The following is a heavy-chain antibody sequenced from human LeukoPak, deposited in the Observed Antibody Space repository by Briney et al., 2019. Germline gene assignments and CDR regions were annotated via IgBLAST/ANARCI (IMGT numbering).Heavy chain of an antibody. D-gene: IGHD5-12*01. CDR3: ARQYMVATREYYFDY. J-gene: IGHJ4*02. CDR2: IIPIFGTA. Sequence: GASVKVSCKASGGTFSSYAISWVRQAPGQGLEWMGGIIPIFGTANYAQKFQGRVTITADESTSTAYMELSSLRSEDTAVYYCARQYMVATREYYFDYWGQGTLVTVSS. V-gene: IGHV1-69*13. CDR1: GGTFSSYA.